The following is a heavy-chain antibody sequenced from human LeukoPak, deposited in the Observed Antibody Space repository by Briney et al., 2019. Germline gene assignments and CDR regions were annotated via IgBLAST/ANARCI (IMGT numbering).Heavy chain of an antibody. J-gene: IGHJ4*02. CDR3: ARDYN. Sequence: GGSLRLSCAASGFVYSAFWMSWVRQAPGKGLEWVSSISSGAATIYYADSVKGRFTISRDNAKSSLYLQMNSLRAEDTAVYYCARDYNLGQGTLVTVSS. CDR2: ISSGAATI. V-gene: IGHV3-11*04. CDR1: GFVYSAFW.